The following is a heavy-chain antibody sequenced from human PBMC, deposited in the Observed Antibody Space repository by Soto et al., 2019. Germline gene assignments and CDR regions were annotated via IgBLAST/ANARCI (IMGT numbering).Heavy chain of an antibody. CDR1: GFTFSSSW. J-gene: IGHJ4*02. D-gene: IGHD3-10*01. V-gene: IGHV3-74*03. Sequence: EVQLVESGGGLVQPGESLRLSCAASGFTFSSSWMHWVRQAPGKGLVWVSRINSDGSTTQYADSVRGRFTISRDNAKNTLFLEVNSLTIEDTAVYFCACLTMPRGPCDFSGQGTLVTVSS. CDR3: ACLTMPRGPCDF. CDR2: INSDGSTT.